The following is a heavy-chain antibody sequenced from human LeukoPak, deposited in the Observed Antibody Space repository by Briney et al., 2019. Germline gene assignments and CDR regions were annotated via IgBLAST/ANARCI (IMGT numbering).Heavy chain of an antibody. CDR2: IYYSGST. D-gene: IGHD3-10*01. CDR1: GGSISSSSYY. V-gene: IGHV4-39*02. J-gene: IGHJ4*02. Sequence: SETLSLTCTVSGGSISSSSYYWGWIRQPPGKGLEWIGSIYYSGSTYYNPSLKSRVTISVDTSKNQFSLKLSSVTAADTAVYYCARDSHGGSGSYYYFDYWGQGTLVTVSS. CDR3: ARDSHGGSGSYYYFDY.